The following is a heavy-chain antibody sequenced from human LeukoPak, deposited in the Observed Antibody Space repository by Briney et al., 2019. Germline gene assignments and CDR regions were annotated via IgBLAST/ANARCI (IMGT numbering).Heavy chain of an antibody. V-gene: IGHV3-48*02. CDR3: ATDQRYAFDY. Sequence: GGTLRLSCATSVFSFTDYPMNWVRHAPGGGLEGISNIRTTSEGAKYAYYADSLKGRVTISRDDGKNTLYLHMNSMRDDDTAVYYCATDQRYAFDYWGQGILVSVSS. J-gene: IGHJ4*02. CDR2: IRTTSEGAKYA. CDR1: VFSFTDYP. D-gene: IGHD3-9*01.